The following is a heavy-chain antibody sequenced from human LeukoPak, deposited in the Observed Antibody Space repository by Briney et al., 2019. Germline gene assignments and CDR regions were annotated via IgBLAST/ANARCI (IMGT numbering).Heavy chain of an antibody. J-gene: IGHJ4*02. D-gene: IGHD1-26*01. V-gene: IGHV3-30*03. Sequence: GGSLRLSCAASGSTFSSYGMSWVRQAPVKGLEWVAVISYDGSNQYYADSVKGRFTISRDNSKNTLYLQMNSLRAEDTAVYYCARDHRVGEGYWGQGTLVTVSS. CDR1: GSTFSSYG. CDR3: ARDHRVGEGY. CDR2: ISYDGSNQ.